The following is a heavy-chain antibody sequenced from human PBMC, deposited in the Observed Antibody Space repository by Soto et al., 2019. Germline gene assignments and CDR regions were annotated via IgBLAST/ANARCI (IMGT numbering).Heavy chain of an antibody. Sequence: QVQLVQSGAEVKKPGSSVKVSCKASGGTFSSYTISWVRQAPGQGLEWMGRIIPILGIANYAQKFQGRVTITADKSTSPAYMELSSLRSEDTAVYYCARVQNYYDSSGYLMDVWGQGTTVTVSS. CDR1: GGTFSSYT. J-gene: IGHJ6*02. D-gene: IGHD3-22*01. V-gene: IGHV1-69*02. CDR2: IIPILGIA. CDR3: ARVQNYYDSSGYLMDV.